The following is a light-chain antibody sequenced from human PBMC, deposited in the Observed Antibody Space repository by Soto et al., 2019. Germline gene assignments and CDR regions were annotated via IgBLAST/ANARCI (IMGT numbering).Light chain of an antibody. CDR3: QQYYSFWT. V-gene: IGKV1-5*03. CDR2: KAS. Sequence: DIQMTQSPSTLSASVGDRLTITCRASQSISTWLAWYQQKPGRAPKLLISKASSLEGGVPSRFSGRGSGTEFALTISSLQPDDFATYYCQQYYSFWTFGQGTKVDIK. CDR1: QSISTW. J-gene: IGKJ1*01.